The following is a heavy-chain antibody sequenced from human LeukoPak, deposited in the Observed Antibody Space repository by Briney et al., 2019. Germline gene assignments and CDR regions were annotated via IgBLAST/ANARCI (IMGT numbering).Heavy chain of an antibody. CDR2: IYYSGST. CDR3: ARANLDYYYGMDV. J-gene: IGHJ6*04. V-gene: IGHV4-59*01. Sequence: RSSETLSLTCTVSGGSISSYYWSWIRQPPGKGLEWIGYIYYSGSTNYNPSLKSRVTISVDTSKNQFSLKLSSVTAADTAVYYCARANLDYYYGMDVWGKGTTVTVSS. CDR1: GGSISSYY.